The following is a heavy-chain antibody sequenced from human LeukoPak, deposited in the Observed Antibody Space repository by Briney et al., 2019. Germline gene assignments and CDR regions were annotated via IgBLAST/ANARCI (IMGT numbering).Heavy chain of an antibody. CDR1: GYTFTSYY. CDR3: ARALVDTAMVKYSYGYLDYYYGMDV. V-gene: IGHV1-69*13. Sequence: SVKVSCKASGYTFTSYYMHWVRQAPGQGLEWMGGIIPIFGTANYAQKFQGRVTITADESTSTAYMELSSLRSEDTAVYYCARALVDTAMVKYSYGYLDYYYGMDVWGQGTTVTVSS. J-gene: IGHJ6*02. CDR2: IIPIFGTA. D-gene: IGHD5-18*01.